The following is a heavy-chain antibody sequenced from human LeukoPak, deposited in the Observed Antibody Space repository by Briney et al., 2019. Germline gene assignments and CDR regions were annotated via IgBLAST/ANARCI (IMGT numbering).Heavy chain of an antibody. CDR2: IYPGDSDT. CDR3: ARYGKSGTYSHGFDI. CDR1: GYSFTGHW. D-gene: IGHD3-10*01. J-gene: IGHJ3*02. Sequence: GESLKISGEALGYSFTGHWIGWVRQMPGRGLEFMGTIYPGDSDTRYSPSFEGRVSISVDKSINTAYLQWSGLKASDTAMYYCARYGKSGTYSHGFDIWGQGTMVIVSS. V-gene: IGHV5-51*01.